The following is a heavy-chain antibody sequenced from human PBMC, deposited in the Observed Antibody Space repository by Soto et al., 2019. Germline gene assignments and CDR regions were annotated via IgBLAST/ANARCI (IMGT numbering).Heavy chain of an antibody. J-gene: IGHJ4*02. V-gene: IGHV3-7*01. D-gene: IGHD2-15*01. CDR2: IKQDGSDT. CDR1: GFTFSRYW. Sequence: EVQLVESGGGLVQPGGSLRLSCAASGFTFSRYWMTWVRQAPGKGLEWVVNIKQDGSDTYYVDSVKGRFTISRDNAENSLYLQMNSLRAEDTAVYYCARDPVCSGGSCYDYWGQGTLVTVTS. CDR3: ARDPVCSGGSCYDY.